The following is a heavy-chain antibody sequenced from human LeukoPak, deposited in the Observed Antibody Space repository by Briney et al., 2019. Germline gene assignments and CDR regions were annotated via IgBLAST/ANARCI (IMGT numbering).Heavy chain of an antibody. J-gene: IGHJ6*03. CDR1: GGSISSYY. CDR3: ARESEQWLGASYYYYMDV. Sequence: PPETLSLTCTPSGGSISSYYSTCIRHPPGEGLEWIGYIYYSGSTNYNPSLRSRVTISGETSKNQFSLKLISVTAADTAVYYCARESEQWLGASYYYYMDVWGKGTTVTVSS. CDR2: IYYSGST. V-gene: IGHV4-59*01. D-gene: IGHD6-19*01.